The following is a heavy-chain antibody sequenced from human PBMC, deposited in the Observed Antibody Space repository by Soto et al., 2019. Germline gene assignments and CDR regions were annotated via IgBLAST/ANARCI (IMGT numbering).Heavy chain of an antibody. Sequence: PGGSLRLSCAASGFTFSDYYISWIRQAPGKGLEWVSYISSSGSTIYYADSVKGRFTISRDNAKNSLYLQMNSLRAEDTAVYYCARAGGYRRSRYLVKNGFDPSGQGTLVTLSS. V-gene: IGHV3-11*01. CDR2: ISSSGSTI. CDR3: ARAGGYRRSRYLVKNGFDP. CDR1: GFTFSDYY. J-gene: IGHJ5*02. D-gene: IGHD6-13*01.